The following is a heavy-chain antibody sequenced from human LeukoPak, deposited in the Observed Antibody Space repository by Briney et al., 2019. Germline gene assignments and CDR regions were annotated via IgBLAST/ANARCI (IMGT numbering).Heavy chain of an antibody. Sequence: KPSETLSLTCTVSGGSISSSSYYWGWIRQPPGKGLEWIGSIYYSGSTYYNPSLKSRVTISVDTSKNQFSLKLSSVTAADTAVYYCARGKGGPFDYWGQGTLVTVSS. D-gene: IGHD3-16*01. CDR2: IYYSGST. CDR3: ARGKGGPFDY. J-gene: IGHJ4*02. V-gene: IGHV4-39*07. CDR1: GGSISSSSYY.